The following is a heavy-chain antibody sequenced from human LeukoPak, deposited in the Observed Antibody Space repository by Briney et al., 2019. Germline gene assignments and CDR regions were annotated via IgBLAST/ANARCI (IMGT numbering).Heavy chain of an antibody. Sequence: PGGSLRLSCSASGFTFSSYWMSWVRQAPGKGLEWVANIKQDGSEKYYVDSVKGRFTISRDNAKNSLYLQMNSLRAEDTAVYYCARDGDYYGSGNFDYWGQGTLVTVSS. CDR1: GFTFSSYW. D-gene: IGHD3-10*01. J-gene: IGHJ4*02. CDR2: IKQDGSEK. CDR3: ARDGDYYGSGNFDY. V-gene: IGHV3-7*03.